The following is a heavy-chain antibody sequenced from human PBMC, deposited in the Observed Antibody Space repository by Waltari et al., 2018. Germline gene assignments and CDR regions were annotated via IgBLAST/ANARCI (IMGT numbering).Heavy chain of an antibody. D-gene: IGHD3-22*01. CDR3: ARPHYCDTSGTSYFDL. J-gene: IGHJ2*01. Sequence: QVQLVQSGAEVKKPGASVKVSCEGSGYTSAPCHIYWLRRDPGQGLEWMGWINPNGGGTNYAQKFQGRVTMTSDTSISTAYMELSGLKSDDTAVYYCARPHYCDTSGTSYFDLWGRGTLVTVSP. CDR2: INPNGGGT. V-gene: IGHV1-2*02. CDR1: GYTSAPCH.